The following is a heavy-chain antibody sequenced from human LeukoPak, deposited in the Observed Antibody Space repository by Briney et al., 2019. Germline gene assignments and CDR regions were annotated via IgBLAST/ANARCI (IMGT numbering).Heavy chain of an antibody. CDR2: IIPIFGTA. V-gene: IGHV1-69*13. CDR3: ASAPRYSSSWPNNWFDP. CDR1: GYTFTGYY. Sequence: ASVKVSCKASGYTFTGYYMHWVRQAPGQGLEWMGGIIPIFGTANYAQKFQGRVTITADESTSTAYMELSSLRSEDTAVYFCASAPRYSSSWPNNWFDPWGQGTLVTVSS. J-gene: IGHJ5*02. D-gene: IGHD6-13*01.